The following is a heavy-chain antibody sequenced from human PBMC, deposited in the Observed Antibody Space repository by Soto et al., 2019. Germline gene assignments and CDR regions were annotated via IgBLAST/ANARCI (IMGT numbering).Heavy chain of an antibody. V-gene: IGHV3-23*01. Sequence: EVQLLESGGGLVQPGGSLRLSCAASGFTFSSYAMSWVRQAPGKGLEWVSAISGSGGSTYYADSVKGRFTISRDNSKNTLYLQMNCLRAEDTAVYYCAKGPLRLGELSFPTYYFDYWGQGTLVTVSS. CDR1: GFTFSSYA. J-gene: IGHJ4*02. CDR2: ISGSGGST. D-gene: IGHD3-16*02. CDR3: AKGPLRLGELSFPTYYFDY.